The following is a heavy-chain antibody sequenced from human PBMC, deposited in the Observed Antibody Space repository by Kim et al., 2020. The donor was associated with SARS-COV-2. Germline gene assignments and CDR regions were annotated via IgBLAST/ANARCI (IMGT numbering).Heavy chain of an antibody. Sequence: GGSLRLSCAASGFTFSNAWMSWVRQAPGKGLEWVARIKSKTDGGTTDYAAPVKGRITISRADSKNTLYLQMNRLKTEDTAVYYCTTAPGGYCTNGVCYTRYYFGSWGQGTLGTVSS. CDR1: GFTFSNAW. V-gene: IGHV3-15*01. CDR3: TTAPGGYCTNGVCYTRYYFGS. D-gene: IGHD2-8*01. CDR2: IKSKTDGGTT. J-gene: IGHJ4*02.